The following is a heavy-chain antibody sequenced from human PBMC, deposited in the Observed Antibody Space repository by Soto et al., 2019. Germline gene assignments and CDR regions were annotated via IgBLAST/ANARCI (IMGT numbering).Heavy chain of an antibody. Sequence: HITLKESGPPLVKPTQTLTLTCIFSGFSFSADGVGVGWIRQPPGKTLEWLALIYWDDDTRYRPSLKSRLTITKDSSKNQVVLTMTNMDPLDTATYYCAHAFGGTSWPNDAFDVWGQGTXV. CDR3: AHAFGGTSWPNDAFDV. CDR2: IYWDDDT. D-gene: IGHD3-16*01. V-gene: IGHV2-5*02. J-gene: IGHJ3*01. CDR1: GFSFSADGVG.